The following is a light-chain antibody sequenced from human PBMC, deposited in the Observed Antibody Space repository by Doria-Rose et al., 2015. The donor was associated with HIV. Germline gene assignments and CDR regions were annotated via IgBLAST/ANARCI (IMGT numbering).Light chain of an antibody. CDR3: QQYGTSRGS. CDR1: QSFSSTY. Sequence: DIVLTQSPGTLSLSPGERATLSCRASQSFSSTYLAWYQQKPAQAPSLLIYDGSTRATGIPDRFSASASGTDFTLSISRLEPEDVAVYYCQQYGTSRGSFGEGTRLEIK. J-gene: IGKJ5*01. V-gene: IGKV3-20*01. CDR2: DGS.